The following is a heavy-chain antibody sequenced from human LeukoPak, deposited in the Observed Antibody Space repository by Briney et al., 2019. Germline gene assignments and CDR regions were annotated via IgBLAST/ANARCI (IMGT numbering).Heavy chain of an antibody. CDR1: GFTVSSNY. Sequence: GGSLRLSCAASGFTVSSNYMSWVRQAPGKGLEWVSVIYSGGSTYYADSVKGRFTISRDNSKNTLYLQMNSLRAEDTAVYYCARVYGGNRGYFDYWGQGTLVTVSS. CDR3: ARVYGGNRGYFDY. V-gene: IGHV3-53*01. D-gene: IGHD4-23*01. CDR2: IYSGGST. J-gene: IGHJ4*02.